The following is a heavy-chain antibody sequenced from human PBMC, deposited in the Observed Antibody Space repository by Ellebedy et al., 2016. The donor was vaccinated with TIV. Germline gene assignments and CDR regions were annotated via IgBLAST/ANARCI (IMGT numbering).Heavy chain of an antibody. D-gene: IGHD1-26*01. CDR2: FDPEDGET. CDR1: GYTLTELS. CDR3: ATERASGTKWELPGY. J-gene: IGHJ4*02. Sequence: ASVKVSXKVSGYTLTELSMHWVRQAPGKGLEWMGGFDPEDGETIYAQKFQGRVTMTEDTSTDTAYMELSSLRSEDTAVYYCATERASGTKWELPGYWGQGTLVTVSS. V-gene: IGHV1-24*01.